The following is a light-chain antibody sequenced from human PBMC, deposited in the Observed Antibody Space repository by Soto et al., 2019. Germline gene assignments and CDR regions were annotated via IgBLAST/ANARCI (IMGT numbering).Light chain of an antibody. Sequence: DIVMTQSPLSLPVTPGEPASISCRSSQSLLHSNGYNYLDWYLQKPGQSPQLLIYLGSNRASGVPDRFSGSGSGTEFTLKISRVEDEDVGVYYCMQALQTPLTFGGGTKVEIK. V-gene: IGKV2-28*01. CDR1: QSLLHSNGYNY. J-gene: IGKJ4*01. CDR3: MQALQTPLT. CDR2: LGS.